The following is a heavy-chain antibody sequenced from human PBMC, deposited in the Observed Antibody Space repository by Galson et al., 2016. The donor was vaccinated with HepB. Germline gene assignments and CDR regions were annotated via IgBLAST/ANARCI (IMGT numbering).Heavy chain of an antibody. J-gene: IGHJ6*02. CDR1: GFTFSSYG. CDR3: AKTYYDFSSGYDYYYGMDV. V-gene: IGHV3-33*06. CDR2: IWYDGSNK. Sequence: SLRLSCAASGFTFSSYGMHWVRQAPGKGLEWVAGIWYDGSNKYYADSVKGRFTISRDNSKNTPYLQMNSLRAEDTAVYYCAKTYYDFSSGYDYYYGMDVWGQGTTGTVSS. D-gene: IGHD3-3*01.